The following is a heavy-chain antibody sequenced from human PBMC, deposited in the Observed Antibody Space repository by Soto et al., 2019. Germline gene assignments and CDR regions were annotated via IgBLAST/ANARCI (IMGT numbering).Heavy chain of an antibody. J-gene: IGHJ6*02. V-gene: IGHV3-23*01. Sequence: PGGSLRLSCAASGFTFSSYAMSWVRQAPGKGLEWVSAICGSGGSTYYADSVKGRFTISRDNSKNTLYLQMNSLRAEDTAVYYCAKGLIENTYYYGSGSKYYYYGMDVWGQGTTVTVSS. CDR2: ICGSGGST. D-gene: IGHD3-10*01. CDR3: AKGLIENTYYYGSGSKYYYYGMDV. CDR1: GFTFSSYA.